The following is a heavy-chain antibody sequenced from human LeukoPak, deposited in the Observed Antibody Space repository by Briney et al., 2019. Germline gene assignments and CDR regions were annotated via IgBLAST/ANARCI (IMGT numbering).Heavy chain of an antibody. V-gene: IGHV4-39*01. CDR1: GGSISSYY. Sequence: SETLSLTCTVPGGSISSYYWGWIRQPPGKGLEWIGSVYYGGRTYFSPSLTSRVTISVDTSKNQFSLKLTSVTAADTAVYYCARVHYGSGSLYYYYYYMDVWGKGTTVTISS. CDR2: VYYGGRT. CDR3: ARVHYGSGSLYYYYYYMDV. D-gene: IGHD3-10*01. J-gene: IGHJ6*03.